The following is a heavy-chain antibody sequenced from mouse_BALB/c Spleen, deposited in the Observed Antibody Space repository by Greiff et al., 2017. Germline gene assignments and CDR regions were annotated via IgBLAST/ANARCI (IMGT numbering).Heavy chain of an antibody. Sequence: EVMLVESGGGLVKPGGSLKLSCAASGFAFSSYDMSWVRQTPEKRLEWVAYISSGGSTYYPDSVKGRFTISRDNARNILYLQMSSLRSEDTAMYYCARAGGYQYFDVWGAGTTVTVSS. J-gene: IGHJ1*01. D-gene: IGHD3-2*02. CDR2: ISSGGST. CDR3: ARAGGYQYFDV. CDR1: GFAFSSYD. V-gene: IGHV5-6-5*01.